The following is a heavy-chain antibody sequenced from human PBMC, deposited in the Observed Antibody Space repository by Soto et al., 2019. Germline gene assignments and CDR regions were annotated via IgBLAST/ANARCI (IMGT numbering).Heavy chain of an antibody. J-gene: IGHJ2*01. CDR1: GFTFSSYA. V-gene: IGHV3-23*01. CDR2: ISGSGGST. D-gene: IGHD4-4*01. Sequence: EVQLLESGGGLVQPWGSLRLSCAASGFTFSSYAMYWVRQAPGKGLEWVSVISGSGGSTYYADSVKGRFTISRDNSKSTLYLQMNSLRAEDTAVYYCAKDESRRNRRYFDLWARGTLVTVSS. CDR3: AKDESRRNRRYFDL.